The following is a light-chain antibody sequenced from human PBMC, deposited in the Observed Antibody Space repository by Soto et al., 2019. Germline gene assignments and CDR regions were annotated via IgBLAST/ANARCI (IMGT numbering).Light chain of an antibody. Sequence: IVLTQSPATLSMSPGERVTLSCRASENVGTNLAWYQQRPGQPPRLLIYGSSTRATGISATFSGSGSRTEFTLTISSLQSEDSALYYCQQYNNWGLSFGGGTRVEIK. CDR1: ENVGTN. V-gene: IGKV3D-15*01. J-gene: IGKJ4*01. CDR3: QQYNNWGLS. CDR2: GSS.